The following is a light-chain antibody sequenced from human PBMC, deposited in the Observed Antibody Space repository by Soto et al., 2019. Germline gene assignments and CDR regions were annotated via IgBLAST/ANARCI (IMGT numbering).Light chain of an antibody. V-gene: IGKV1-27*01. CDR1: QDIGNS. J-gene: IGKJ3*01. CDR2: SAS. CDR3: QKYVSAPFT. Sequence: DLQMTQSPSSLSASIRDRVTITCRANQDIGNSVAWYQQKPGKVPKLLIYSASTLQSGVPSRFRGSRSGTDFTLTISSLQPEDVATYYCQKYVSAPFTFGPGTKVDIK.